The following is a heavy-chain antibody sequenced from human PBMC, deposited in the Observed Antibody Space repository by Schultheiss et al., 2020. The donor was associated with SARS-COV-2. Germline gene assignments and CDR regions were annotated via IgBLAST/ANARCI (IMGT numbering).Heavy chain of an antibody. CDR1: GFTFSSYA. CDR2: IRSKANSYAT. D-gene: IGHD5-18*01. J-gene: IGHJ2*01. Sequence: GGSLRLSCAASGFTFSSYAMHWVRQAPGKGLEWVGRIRSKANSYATAYAASVKGRFTISRDDSKNTAYLQMNSLKTEDTAVYYCTPCMVTCRYFDLWGRGTLVTVSS. CDR3: TPCMVTCRYFDL. V-gene: IGHV3-73*01.